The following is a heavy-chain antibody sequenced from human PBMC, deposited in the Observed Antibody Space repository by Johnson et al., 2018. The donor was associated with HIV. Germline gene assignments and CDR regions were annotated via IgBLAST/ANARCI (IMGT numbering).Heavy chain of an antibody. D-gene: IGHD3-10*01. V-gene: IGHV3-53*01. CDR2: IYSDGNT. CDR1: GFTVRSNH. CDR3: ARVVRGGDAFDI. J-gene: IGHJ3*02. Sequence: VQLVESGGGLIQPGGSLRLSCAASGFTVRSNHMNWVRQAPEKGLEWVSVIYSDGNTYYADSVKVRFTISRDNSKNTLDLQMNSLRAEDTAVYYCARVVRGGDAFDIWGQGTMVTVSS.